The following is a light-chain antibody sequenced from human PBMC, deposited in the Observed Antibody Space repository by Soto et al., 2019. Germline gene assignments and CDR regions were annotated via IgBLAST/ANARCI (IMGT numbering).Light chain of an antibody. CDR3: QQYNNWPPIT. CDR2: GAS. J-gene: IGKJ5*01. CDR1: QSVSIN. V-gene: IGKV3-15*01. Sequence: EIVLTPSPATLSVSPGEGATLACRASQSVSINLAWYQQKPGQAPRLLIYGASSRATGIPARFSGSGSGTEFTLTISSLQSEDAAVYYCQQYNNWPPITFGQGTRLEIK.